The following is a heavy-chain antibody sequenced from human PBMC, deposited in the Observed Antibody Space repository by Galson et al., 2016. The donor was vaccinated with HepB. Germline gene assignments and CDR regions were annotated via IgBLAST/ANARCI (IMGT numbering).Heavy chain of an antibody. J-gene: IGHJ6*02. CDR2: IYWDDDK. D-gene: IGHD1-26*01. CDR3: AHRHPRVGNDLDV. Sequence: PALVKPTQTLTLTCTLSGVSLSTRGVAVVWLRQTPGKALEWLGLIYWDDDKRYSPSLKSRITITKDTSKNQVVLTMTKVDPVDTATYFCAHRHPRVGNDLDVWGQGTTVTVSS. V-gene: IGHV2-5*02. CDR1: GVSLSTRGVA.